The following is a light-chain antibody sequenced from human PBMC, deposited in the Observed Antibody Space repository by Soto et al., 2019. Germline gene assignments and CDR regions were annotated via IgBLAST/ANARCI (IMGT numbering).Light chain of an antibody. CDR3: HQYGYGRDT. CDR1: QSVNNN. V-gene: IGKV3-15*01. CDR2: GAS. Sequence: EIVMTQSPATLSVSPGERATLSCRASQSVNNNLAWYQQKPGQAPRLLIYGASARATGIPARFSGSGSGTEFTLTISSLQSEDFAVYFCHQYGYGRDTFGQGTRLEIK. J-gene: IGKJ2*01.